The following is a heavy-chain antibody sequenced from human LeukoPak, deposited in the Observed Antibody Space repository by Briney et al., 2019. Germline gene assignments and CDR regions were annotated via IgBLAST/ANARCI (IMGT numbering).Heavy chain of an antibody. Sequence: GGSLRLSCAASGFTFSSYEMNWVRQAPGKGLEWVSYISSSGSTIYYADSVKDRFTISRDNAKNSLYLQMNSLRAEDTAVYYCARIAAAGEYGMDVWGKGTTVTVSS. D-gene: IGHD6-13*01. J-gene: IGHJ6*04. CDR2: ISSSGSTI. CDR3: ARIAAAGEYGMDV. V-gene: IGHV3-48*03. CDR1: GFTFSSYE.